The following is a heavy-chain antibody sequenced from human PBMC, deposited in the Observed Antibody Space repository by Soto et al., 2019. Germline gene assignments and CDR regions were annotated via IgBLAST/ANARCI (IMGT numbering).Heavy chain of an antibody. CDR1: GFRFSDYS. CDR3: TKGPTAVTTRWFDP. J-gene: IGHJ5*02. V-gene: IGHV3-23*01. CDR2: ITSSGGST. D-gene: IGHD4-17*01. Sequence: PGGSLRLSCAASGFRFSDYSMSWVRQAPGKGLEWVSVITSSGGSTYYADSVKGRFTISRDNSMNTLYLNMSSLGADDTAIYYCTKGPTAVTTRWFDPWGQGSLVTVSS.